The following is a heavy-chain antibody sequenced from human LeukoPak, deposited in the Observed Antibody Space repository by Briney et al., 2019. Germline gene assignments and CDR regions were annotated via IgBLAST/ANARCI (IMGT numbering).Heavy chain of an antibody. V-gene: IGHV3-74*01. CDR1: GFTFNIYC. J-gene: IGHJ4*02. CDR2: ICPDGTGI. CDR3: VRDFRSADY. Sequence: PGGSLRLSCAASGFTFNIYCMHWVRQGPGKGPMWVSRICPDGTGITYADSVKARFTISRDNARNMVYLQMNSLGGEDTAIYYCVRDFRSADYWGQGTLVTVSS.